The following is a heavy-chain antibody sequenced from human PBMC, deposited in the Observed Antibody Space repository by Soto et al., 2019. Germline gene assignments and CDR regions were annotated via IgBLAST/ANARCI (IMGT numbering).Heavy chain of an antibody. CDR2: MNPNSGNR. CDR3: ARERSGYFDY. V-gene: IGHV1-8*01. CDR1: GYTFTSYY. D-gene: IGHD2-15*01. Sequence: QVQLVQSGAEVKKPGASVKVSCKASGYTFTSYYINWVRQATGQGLEWMGWMNPNSGNRGYAQKFQGTVTLTRNTSISTAYMELSSLRSDDTAVYYCARERSGYFDYWGQGTLVTVSS. J-gene: IGHJ4*02.